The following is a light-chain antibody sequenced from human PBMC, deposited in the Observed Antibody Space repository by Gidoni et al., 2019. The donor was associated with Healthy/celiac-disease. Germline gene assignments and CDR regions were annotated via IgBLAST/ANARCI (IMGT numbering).Light chain of an antibody. V-gene: IGKV1-39*01. CDR2: AAS. CDR3: QQSYSTPFT. J-gene: IGKJ5*01. Sequence: DIQMTQSPSPLSASVADRVCSTCRASQSISSHLNWYQQKPGKAPKLLIYAASSLQSGVPSRFSGSGSGTDFTLTISSLQPEDFATYYCQQSYSTPFTFGQGTRLEIK. CDR1: QSISSH.